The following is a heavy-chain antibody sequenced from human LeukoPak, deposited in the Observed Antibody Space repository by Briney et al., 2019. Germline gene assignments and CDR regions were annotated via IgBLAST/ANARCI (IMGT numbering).Heavy chain of an antibody. CDR3: AKANHYFHWYAMDV. Sequence: GGSLRLSCAASGFAFGTYAMTWVRQALGKGLEWVSTFSGSGDTTSYYADSVKGRFTISRDNFKNTLYLQMSSLRADDTAVYYCAKANHYFHWYAMDVWGPGTAVTVSS. V-gene: IGHV3-23*01. CDR2: FSGSGDTTS. CDR1: GFAFGTYA. D-gene: IGHD1-14*01. J-gene: IGHJ6*02.